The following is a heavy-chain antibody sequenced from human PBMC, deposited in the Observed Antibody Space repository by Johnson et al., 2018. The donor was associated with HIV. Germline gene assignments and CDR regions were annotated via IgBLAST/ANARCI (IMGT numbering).Heavy chain of an antibody. D-gene: IGHD3-22*01. J-gene: IGHJ3*02. V-gene: IGHV3-20*04. CDR2: IYPGGTT. CDR3: ARDGCGDSSGYDWGAFDI. CDR1: GFTFDDYG. Sequence: VQLVESGGGVVRPGGSLRLSCAASGFTFDDYGMSWVRQAPGKGLEWVSLIYPGGTTFYADSVKGRFTISRDNAKNSLYLQMNSLRAEDTAVYYCARDGCGDSSGYDWGAFDIWGQGTMVTVSS.